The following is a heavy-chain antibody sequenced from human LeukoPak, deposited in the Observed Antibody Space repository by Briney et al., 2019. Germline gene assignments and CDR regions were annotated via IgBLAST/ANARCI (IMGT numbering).Heavy chain of an antibody. Sequence: GRSLRLSCAASGFTFDDYAMHWVRQAPGKGLEWVSAISGSGGSTYYADSVKGRFTISRDNSKNTLYLQMNSLRAEDTAVYYCAKDRTISYGDYGEFDYWGQGTLVTVSP. V-gene: IGHV3-23*01. J-gene: IGHJ4*02. CDR3: AKDRTISYGDYGEFDY. CDR2: ISGSGGST. D-gene: IGHD4-17*01. CDR1: GFTFDDYA.